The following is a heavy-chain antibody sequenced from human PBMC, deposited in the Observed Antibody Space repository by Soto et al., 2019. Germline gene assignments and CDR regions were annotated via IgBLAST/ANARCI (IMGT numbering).Heavy chain of an antibody. CDR1: GYTFTSYD. Sequence: PEASVKVSCKASGYTFTSYDINWVRQATGQGLEWMGWMNPNSGNTGYAQKFQGRVTMTRNTSISTAYMELSSLRSEDTAVYYCARGRLSVRQPRILNRSNWFDPWGQGTLVTVSS. CDR3: ARGRLSVRQPRILNRSNWFDP. V-gene: IGHV1-8*01. J-gene: IGHJ5*02. D-gene: IGHD2-15*01. CDR2: MNPNSGNT.